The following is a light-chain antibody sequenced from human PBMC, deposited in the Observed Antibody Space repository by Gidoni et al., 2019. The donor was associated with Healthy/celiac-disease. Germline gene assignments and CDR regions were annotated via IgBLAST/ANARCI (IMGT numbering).Light chain of an antibody. CDR3: QQSYSTPPMYT. J-gene: IGKJ2*01. CDR2: AAS. Sequence: DIQMTQSPSSLSASVGDRVTSTCRASQSLSSYLNWYQQKPGKAPKLLIYAASSVQSGVPSMFSGSGSGTDFTLTISSLKPEEFATYYCQQSYSTPPMYTFGQXTKLEIK. V-gene: IGKV1-39*01. CDR1: QSLSSY.